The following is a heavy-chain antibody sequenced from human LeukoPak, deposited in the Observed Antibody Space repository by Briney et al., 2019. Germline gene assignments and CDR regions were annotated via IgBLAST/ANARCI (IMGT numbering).Heavy chain of an antibody. CDR1: GYTFTGYY. D-gene: IGHD2-15*01. CDR3: AKDRGPSFGPFDY. CDR2: INPNSGGT. Sequence: ASVKVSCKASGYTFTGYYMHWVRQAPGQGLEWMGRINPNSGGTNYAQKFQGRVTMTRDTSISTAYMELSRLRSDDTAVYYCAKDRGPSFGPFDYWGQGTLVTVSS. J-gene: IGHJ4*02. V-gene: IGHV1-2*06.